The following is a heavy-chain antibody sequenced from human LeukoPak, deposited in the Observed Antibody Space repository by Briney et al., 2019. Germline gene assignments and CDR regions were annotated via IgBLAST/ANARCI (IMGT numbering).Heavy chain of an antibody. CDR1: GYIFTGYY. V-gene: IGHV1-2*02. D-gene: IGHD3-10*01. Sequence: ASVKVSCKASGYIFTGYYMHWVRQAPGQGLEWMGWINPNSGGTNYAQKFQGRVTMTRDTSISTAYMELRSLRSDDTAVYYCARGGSGSQPFDYWGQGTLVTVSS. J-gene: IGHJ4*02. CDR2: INPNSGGT. CDR3: ARGGSGSQPFDY.